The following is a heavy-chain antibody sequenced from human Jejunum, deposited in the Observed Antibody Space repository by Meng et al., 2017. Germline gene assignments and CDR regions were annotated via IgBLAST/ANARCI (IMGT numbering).Heavy chain of an antibody. V-gene: IGHV3-30*04. J-gene: IGHJ3*02. CDR1: EFTFSPHV. CDR3: TRKFESSGKADAFDM. D-gene: IGHD3-22*01. CDR2: IAHDGSIE. Sequence: GGFLRPSCAASEFTFSPHVMHWVRQAPGKGLEWVAVIAHDGSIEYYLDSVKGRFNIYRDNSKSTLYLQMNSLRAEDTAVYYCTRKFESSGKADAFDMWGQGTMVTVSS.